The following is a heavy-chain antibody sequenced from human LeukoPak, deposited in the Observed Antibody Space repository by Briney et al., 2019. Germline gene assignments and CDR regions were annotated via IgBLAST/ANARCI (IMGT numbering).Heavy chain of an antibody. J-gene: IGHJ6*02. CDR1: GYTFTGYY. CDR3: ARDPHTIFGALYYYYGMDV. Sequence: ASVKVSCKASGYTFTGYYMHWVRQAPGQGLEWMGWINPNSGGTNYAQKFQGRVTMTRDTSISTAYMELSRLRSDDTAVYYCARDPHTIFGALYYYYGMDVWGQGTTVTVSS. V-gene: IGHV1-2*02. CDR2: INPNSGGT. D-gene: IGHD3-3*01.